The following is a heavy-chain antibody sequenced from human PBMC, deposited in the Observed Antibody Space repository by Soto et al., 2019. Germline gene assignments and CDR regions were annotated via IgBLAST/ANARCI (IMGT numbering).Heavy chain of an antibody. CDR3: ARVTVFSLAFDI. CDR2: ISYDGSNK. J-gene: IGHJ3*02. V-gene: IGHV3-30-3*01. Sequence: PGGSLRLSCAASGFTFSSYAMHWVRQAPGKGLEWVAVISYDGSNKYYADSVKGRFTISRDNSKNTLYLQMNSLRAEDTAVYYCARVTVFSLAFDIWGQGTMVTVS. D-gene: IGHD4-17*01. CDR1: GFTFSSYA.